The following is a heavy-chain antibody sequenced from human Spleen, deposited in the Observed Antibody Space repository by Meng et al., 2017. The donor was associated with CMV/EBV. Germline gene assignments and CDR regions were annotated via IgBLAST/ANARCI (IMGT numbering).Heavy chain of an antibody. CDR2: IYYSGST. D-gene: IGHD2-2*01. Sequence: SETLSLTCTVSGGSISSYYWSWIRQPPGKGLEWIGYIYYSGSTNHNPSLKSRVTISVDTPKNQVSLKLSSVTAADTAVYYCARVRSGYCSSTSCFPNWFDPWSQGTLVTVSS. CDR1: GGSISSYY. V-gene: IGHV4-59*01. J-gene: IGHJ5*02. CDR3: ARVRSGYCSSTSCFPNWFDP.